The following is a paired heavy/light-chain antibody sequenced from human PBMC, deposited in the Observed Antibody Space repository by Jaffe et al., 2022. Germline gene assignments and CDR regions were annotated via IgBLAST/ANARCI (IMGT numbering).Light chain of an antibody. Sequence: QSVLTQPPSVSGAPGQRVTISCTGSSSNIGAGYDVHWYQQLPGTAPKLLMYVNTNRPSGVPDRFSGSKSGTSASLAITGLQAEDEADYYCQSYDSSLSGYVFGTGTKVTVL. V-gene: IGLV1-40*01. CDR3: QSYDSSLSGYV. CDR2: VNT. CDR1: SSNIGAGYD. J-gene: IGLJ1*01.
Heavy chain of an antibody. CDR3: AKHMVQGGKPRPYYYMDV. Sequence: EVQLLESGGGLVQPGGSLRLSCAASGFTFSSYAMSWVRQAPGKGLEWVSTFTSGGNTYYADSVKGRFTISRDNSKNTLYLQMNSLRAEDTALYYCAKHMVQGGKPRPYYYMDVWGKGTTVTVSS. CDR1: GFTFSSYA. J-gene: IGHJ6*03. CDR2: FTSGGNT. D-gene: IGHD3-10*01. V-gene: IGHV3-23*01.